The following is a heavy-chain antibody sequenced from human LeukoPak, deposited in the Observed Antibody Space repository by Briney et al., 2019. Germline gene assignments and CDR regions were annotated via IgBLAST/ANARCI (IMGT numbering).Heavy chain of an antibody. J-gene: IGHJ4*02. Sequence: ASVKVFCKASGYTFTGYYIHWVRQAPGQGLEWMGWINPNSGDTNYAQRFQGRVTLTRDTSISTAYMELSRLRSDDTAVYYRARASPGVLEWLLLGYWGQGTLVTVSS. CDR2: INPNSGDT. CDR3: ARASPGVLEWLLLGY. D-gene: IGHD3-3*01. V-gene: IGHV1-2*02. CDR1: GYTFTGYY.